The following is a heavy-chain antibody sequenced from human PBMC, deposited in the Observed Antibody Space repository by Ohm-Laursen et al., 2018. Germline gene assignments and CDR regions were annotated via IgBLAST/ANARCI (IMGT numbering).Heavy chain of an antibody. D-gene: IGHD3-16*01. J-gene: IGHJ3*02. CDR3: AKLTFGGNHCEAFDI. Sequence: SLRLSCTASGFTFSSYGMHWVRQAPGKGLEWVAVISYDGSNKYYAGSVKGRFTISRDNSKNTLCLQMNSLRAEDTAVYYCAKLTFGGNHCEAFDIWGQGTMVTVSS. CDR2: ISYDGSNK. CDR1: GFTFSSYG. V-gene: IGHV3-30*18.